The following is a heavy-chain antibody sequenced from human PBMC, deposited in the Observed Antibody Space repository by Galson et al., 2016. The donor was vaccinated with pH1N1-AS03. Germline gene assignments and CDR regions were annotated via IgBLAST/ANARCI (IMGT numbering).Heavy chain of an antibody. Sequence: VRQAPGKGLEWVAVIWYDGSNTYYADSVKGRFTISRDNSKNTLYLQINSLRAEDTAVYYCARNKAGYCTSTTCYGLGVWGQGTTVTVSS. D-gene: IGHD2-2*01. V-gene: IGHV3-33*01. CDR3: ARNKAGYCTSTTCYGLGV. CDR2: IWYDGSNT. J-gene: IGHJ6*02.